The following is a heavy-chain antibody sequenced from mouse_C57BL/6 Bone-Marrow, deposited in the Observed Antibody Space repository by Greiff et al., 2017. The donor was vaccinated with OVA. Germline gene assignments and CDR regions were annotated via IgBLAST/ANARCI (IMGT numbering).Heavy chain of an antibody. D-gene: IGHD2-12*01. CDR2: INPSSGYT. V-gene: IGHV1-4*01. CDR3: ARLRRGYYFDY. Sequence: LVESGAELARPGASVKMSCKASGYTFTSYTMHWVKQRPGQGLEWIGYINPSSGYTKYNQKFKDKATLTADKSSSTAYMQLSSLTSEDSAVYYCARLRRGYYFDYWGQGTTLTVSS. CDR1: GYTFTSYT. J-gene: IGHJ2*01.